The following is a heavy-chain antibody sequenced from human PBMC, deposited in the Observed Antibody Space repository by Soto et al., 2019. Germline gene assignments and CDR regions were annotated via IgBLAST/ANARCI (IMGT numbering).Heavy chain of an antibody. D-gene: IGHD2-21*01. CDR2: INPETGGT. CDR3: ARERFQVISDGMDV. J-gene: IGHJ6*02. Sequence: ASVKVSCKASGYTFTGYYFHWVREAPGQGLEWMGWINPETGGTSYAQKFQGRVTLSRDTSINTAYLELSSLRFDDAAVYFCARERFQVISDGMDVWGQGTTVTVSS. V-gene: IGHV1-2*02. CDR1: GYTFTGYY.